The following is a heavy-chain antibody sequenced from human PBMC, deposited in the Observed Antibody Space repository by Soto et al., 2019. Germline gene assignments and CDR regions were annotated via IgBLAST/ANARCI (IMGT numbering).Heavy chain of an antibody. CDR1: GGSISSYY. CDR2: IYYSGST. V-gene: IGHV4-59*01. CDR3: ARSYDPSGYYSTPGLYGMDV. Sequence: SETLSLTCTVFGGSISSYYWSWIRQPPGKGLEWVGYIYYSGSTNYNPSLKSRVTISVDTSKNQFSLKLSSVTAADTAVYYCARSYDPSGYYSTPGLYGMDVWGHGITVTVSS. D-gene: IGHD3-22*01. J-gene: IGHJ6*02.